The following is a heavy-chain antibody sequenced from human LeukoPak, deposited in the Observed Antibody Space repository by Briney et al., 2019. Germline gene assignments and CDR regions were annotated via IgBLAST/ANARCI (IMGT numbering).Heavy chain of an antibody. CDR2: ISAYNGNT. D-gene: IGHD2-21*01. V-gene: IGHV1-18*04. CDR3: ARDLCGGDCYGMDV. J-gene: IGHJ6*02. CDR1: GYTFTDYY. Sequence: ASVKVSCKASGYTFTDYYMHWVRQAPGQGLEWMGWISAYNGNTNYAQKLQGRVTMTTDTPTSTAYMELRSLRSDDTAVYYCARDLCGGDCYGMDVWGQGTTVTVSS.